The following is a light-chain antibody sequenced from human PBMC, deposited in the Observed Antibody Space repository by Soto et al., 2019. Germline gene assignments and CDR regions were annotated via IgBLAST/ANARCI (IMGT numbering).Light chain of an antibody. J-gene: IGKJ4*01. Sequence: EIVMTQSPATLSVSPGERVTLSCRASQSVSSNLAWYQQKPGQAPRILIYGTSTRATGIPARFSGSGSGTEFTLTISSLQSEDFAVYYCQQYNTWPPLTFGGGTKVEI. CDR2: GTS. V-gene: IGKV3-15*01. CDR1: QSVSSN. CDR3: QQYNTWPPLT.